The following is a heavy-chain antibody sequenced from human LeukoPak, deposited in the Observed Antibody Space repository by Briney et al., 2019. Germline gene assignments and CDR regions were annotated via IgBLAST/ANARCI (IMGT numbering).Heavy chain of an antibody. V-gene: IGHV1-18*01. D-gene: IGHD1-14*01. Sequence: SVKASRKPSGYTLTRYGISWVRPAPGRGVEWVGWISTNTDYTSSAQKLQGRVTMPTERSRSTSDLELSSLRSDDRAVYYFPRHYHRLVEWGQGRLVTV. CDR1: GYTLTRYG. J-gene: IGHJ4*02. CDR2: ISTNTDYT. CDR3: PRHYHRLVE.